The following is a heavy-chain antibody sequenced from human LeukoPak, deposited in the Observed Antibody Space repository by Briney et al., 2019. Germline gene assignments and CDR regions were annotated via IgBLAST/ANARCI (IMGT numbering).Heavy chain of an antibody. D-gene: IGHD2-2*01. J-gene: IGHJ6*03. CDR1: GFTFSSYW. V-gene: IGHV3-7*01. CDR2: IKQDGSEK. Sequence: GGSLRLSCAASGFTFSSYWMSWVRQAPGKGLEWVANIKQDGSEKYYVDSVKGRFAVSRDNAKNSLYLQMNSLRAEDTAVYYCARDQSVVVPAATYYYYYYMDVWGKGTTVTVSS. CDR3: ARDQSVVVPAATYYYYYYMDV.